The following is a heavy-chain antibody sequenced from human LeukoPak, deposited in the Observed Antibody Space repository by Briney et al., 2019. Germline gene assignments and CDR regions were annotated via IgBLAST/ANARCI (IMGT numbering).Heavy chain of an antibody. J-gene: IGHJ4*02. CDR3: ARDSGSFWSGYPFDY. CDR2: IYTSGST. Sequence: SETLSLTCTVSGGSISSYYWSWIRQPAGKGLEWIGRIYTSGSTNYNPSLKSRVTMSVDTSKNQFSLKLSSMTAADTAVYYCARDSGSFWSGYPFDYWGRGTLVTVSS. D-gene: IGHD3-3*01. CDR1: GGSISSYY. V-gene: IGHV4-4*07.